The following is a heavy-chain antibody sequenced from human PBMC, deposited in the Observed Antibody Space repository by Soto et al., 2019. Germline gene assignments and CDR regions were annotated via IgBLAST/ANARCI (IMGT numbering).Heavy chain of an antibody. CDR3: ARGCGRNFDY. CDR2: INHSGST. D-gene: IGHD2-21*01. V-gene: IGHV4-34*01. Sequence: QVQLHQWGAGLLKPSETLSLTCAVYGGSFSGYYWSWIRQPPGKGLEWIGEINHSGSTNYNPSLKSRVTISVDTSKNQFSLKLSSVTAADTAVYYCARGCGRNFDYWGQGTLVTVSS. CDR1: GGSFSGYY. J-gene: IGHJ4*02.